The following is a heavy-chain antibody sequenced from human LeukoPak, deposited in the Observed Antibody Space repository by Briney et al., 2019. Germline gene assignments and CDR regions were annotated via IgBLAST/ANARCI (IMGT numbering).Heavy chain of an antibody. CDR2: IYYSGNT. V-gene: IGHV4-39*07. Sequence: PSETLSLTCTVSGGSISSSSYYWGWIRQPPGKGLEWIGSIYYSGNTYYNPSPKSRVTISVDTSKNQFSLKLTSVTAADTAVYFCARDGQQLVRGDWFDSWGQGTLVTVSS. CDR3: ARDGQQLVRGDWFDS. D-gene: IGHD6-13*01. CDR1: GGSISSSSYY. J-gene: IGHJ5*01.